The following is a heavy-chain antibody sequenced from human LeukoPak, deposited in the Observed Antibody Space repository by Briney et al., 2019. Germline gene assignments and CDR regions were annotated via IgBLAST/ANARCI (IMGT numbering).Heavy chain of an antibody. Sequence: PGGSLRLSCAASGFTFSSYAMHWVRQAPGKGLEWVAVISYDGSNKYYADSVKGRFAISRDNSKNTLYLQMNSLRAEDTAVYYCARQVEVDLYCSSTSCYTGPGYWGQGTLVTVSS. D-gene: IGHD2-2*02. V-gene: IGHV3-30*09. CDR2: ISYDGSNK. J-gene: IGHJ4*02. CDR1: GFTFSSYA. CDR3: ARQVEVDLYCSSTSCYTGPGY.